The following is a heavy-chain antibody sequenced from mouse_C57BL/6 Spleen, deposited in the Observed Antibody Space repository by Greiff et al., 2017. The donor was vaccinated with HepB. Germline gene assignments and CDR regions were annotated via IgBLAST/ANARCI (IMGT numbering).Heavy chain of an antibody. CDR2: IDPSDSYT. CDR1: GYTFTSYW. CDR3: ARGDSFAWFAY. D-gene: IGHD3-2*01. J-gene: IGHJ3*01. V-gene: IGHV1-59*01. Sequence: QVQLQQPGAELVRPGTSVKLSCKASGYTFTSYWMHWVKQRPGQGLEWIGVIDPSDSYTNYNQKFKGKATLTVDTSSSTAYMQLSSLTSEDSAVYYCARGDSFAWFAYWGQGTLVTVSA.